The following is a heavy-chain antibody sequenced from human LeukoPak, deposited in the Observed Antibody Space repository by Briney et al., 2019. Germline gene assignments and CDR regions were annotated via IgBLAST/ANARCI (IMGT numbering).Heavy chain of an antibody. CDR1: GFTFSSYS. CDR2: ISSSSSYI. CDR3: ARVVWDSSGYYYDY. Sequence: GGSLRLSCVASGFTFSSYSMHWVRQATGKGLEWVSSISSSSSYIYYADSVKGRFTISRHNAKNSLYLQMNSLRAEDTAVYYCARVVWDSSGYYYDYWGQGTLVTVSS. D-gene: IGHD3-22*01. V-gene: IGHV3-21*01. J-gene: IGHJ4*02.